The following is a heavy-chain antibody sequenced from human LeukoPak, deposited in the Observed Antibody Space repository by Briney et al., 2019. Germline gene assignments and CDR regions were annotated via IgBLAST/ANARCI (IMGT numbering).Heavy chain of an antibody. J-gene: IGHJ3*02. D-gene: IGHD6-13*01. V-gene: IGHV3-21*01. CDR2: ISSSSSSI. Sequence: PGGSLRLSCAASGFTFSSYSMNWVRQAPGKGLEWVSSISSSSSSIYYADSVKGRFTISRDNAKNSLYLQMNSLRAEDTAVYYCARDRGMLAAAFDIWGQGTMVTVSS. CDR1: GFTFSSYS. CDR3: ARDRGMLAAAFDI.